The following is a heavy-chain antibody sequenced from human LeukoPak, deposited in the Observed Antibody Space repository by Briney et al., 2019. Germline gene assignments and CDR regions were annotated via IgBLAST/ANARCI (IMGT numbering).Heavy chain of an antibody. Sequence: GASAKVSCKASGYTFTGYYMHWVRQATGQGLEWMGWINPNSGGTNYAQKFQGRVTMTRDTSISTAYMELSRLRSDDTAVYYCARERRWLQYRNWFDPWGQGTLVTVSS. J-gene: IGHJ5*02. CDR2: INPNSGGT. CDR3: ARERRWLQYRNWFDP. CDR1: GYTFTGYY. D-gene: IGHD5-24*01. V-gene: IGHV1-2*02.